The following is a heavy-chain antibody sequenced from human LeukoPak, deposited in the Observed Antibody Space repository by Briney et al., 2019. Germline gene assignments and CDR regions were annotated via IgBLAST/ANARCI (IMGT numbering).Heavy chain of an antibody. CDR2: IWYDGSKE. V-gene: IGHV3-33*01. D-gene: IGHD4/OR15-4a*01. CDR1: GFTFSNYG. J-gene: IGHJ5*02. CDR3: ARDDYGFDP. Sequence: PGGSLRLSCAAFGFTFSNYGMHWARQAPGKGLEWVAFIWYDGSKEYYADSVKGRFTISRDNSKNTLYLQMNSLRADDSAVYHCARDDYGFDPWGQGILVTVSS.